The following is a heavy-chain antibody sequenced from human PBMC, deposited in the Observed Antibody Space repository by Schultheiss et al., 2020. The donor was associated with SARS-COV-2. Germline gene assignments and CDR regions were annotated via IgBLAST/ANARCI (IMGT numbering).Heavy chain of an antibody. D-gene: IGHD2-8*01. CDR3: ARDGPNWAYDF. Sequence: GGSLRLSCVASGFAFSKYGMHWVRQGPGKGLESVAFIGHDGSNQFYTDSVRGRFIISRDNSKNTVFLQMYNLRGEDTAVYYCARDGPNWAYDFWGQGTPVTVSS. J-gene: IGHJ4*02. V-gene: IGHV3-30*02. CDR1: GFAFSKYG. CDR2: IGHDGSNQ.